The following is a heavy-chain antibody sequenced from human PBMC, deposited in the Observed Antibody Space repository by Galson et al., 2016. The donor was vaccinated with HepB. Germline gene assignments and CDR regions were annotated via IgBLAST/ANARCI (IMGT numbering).Heavy chain of an antibody. V-gene: IGHV3-7*01. CDR2: IKQAGSDK. D-gene: IGHD5-18*01. J-gene: IGHJ4*02. CDR3: ARDIGYSSDH. Sequence: SLRLSCAASGFSFSNFWMSWVRQAPGKGLEWVANIKQAGSDKYYVDSVKGRFAISRDNAKNSVYLQMNSLRAEDTAVYYCARDIGYSSDHWGQGSLVTVSS. CDR1: GFSFSNFW.